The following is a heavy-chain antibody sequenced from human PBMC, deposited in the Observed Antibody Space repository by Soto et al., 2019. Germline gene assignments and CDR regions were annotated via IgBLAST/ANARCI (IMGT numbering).Heavy chain of an antibody. V-gene: IGHV4-4*02. CDR2: KHHSGST. CDR1: GGSINNGYW. CDR3: AYSSGWWRLDV. J-gene: IGHJ6*02. D-gene: IGHD6-19*01. Sequence: QVHLQESGPGLVKPSGTLSLTCGVSGGSINNGYWWTWVRQPPGKGLEWIGEKHHSGSTNYNLSLKSRVSISLDKSKIQFSLILSSVTAADTAVYYCAYSSGWWRLDVWGQGTTVTVSS.